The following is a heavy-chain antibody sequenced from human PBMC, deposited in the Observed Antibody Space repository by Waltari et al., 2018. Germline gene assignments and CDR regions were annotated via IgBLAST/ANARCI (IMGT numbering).Heavy chain of an antibody. V-gene: IGHV3-33*01. Sequence: QVQLVESGGGVVQPGRSLRLSCAASGFTFSSYGMHWVRQAPGKGMKWVAVIWDNGSIQTYAGSGNDRFSIARDKSRSWMYVQMERLRAEDAAVCYCTRDSKPLDGDINRYFDLWGRGTLVTVSS. D-gene: IGHD4-17*01. CDR2: IWDNGSIQ. CDR3: TRDSKPLDGDINRYFDL. J-gene: IGHJ2*01. CDR1: GFTFSSYG.